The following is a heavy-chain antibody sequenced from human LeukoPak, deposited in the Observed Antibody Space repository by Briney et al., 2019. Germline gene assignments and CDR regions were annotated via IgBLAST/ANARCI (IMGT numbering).Heavy chain of an antibody. D-gene: IGHD4-17*01. CDR2: INPNSGGT. Sequence: ASVKVSCKASGYTFTGYYMHWVRQAPGQGLEWMGRINPNSGGTNYAQKFQGRVTMTRDTSISTAYMELSSLRSEDPAVYYCARSIDDYGDTWGQGTLVTVSS. J-gene: IGHJ5*02. CDR3: ARSIDDYGDT. CDR1: GYTFTGYY. V-gene: IGHV1-2*06.